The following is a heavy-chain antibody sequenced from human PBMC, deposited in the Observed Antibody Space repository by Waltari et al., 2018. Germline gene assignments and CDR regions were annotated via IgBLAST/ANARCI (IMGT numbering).Heavy chain of an antibody. CDR3: SRQVLGYCTSAACRRLES. Sequence: QVQLLESGPGLVKSSETLSLTCDVSGYAVNSGFYWGWIRQAPGEGLEWVWTVYQDGTTFYNPSLKSRLSVSMDTSKNQISLTLKSVTAADTAVYYCSRQVLGYCTSAACRRLESWGQGTLVTVSS. CDR2: VYQDGTT. J-gene: IGHJ4*02. CDR1: GYAVNSGFY. V-gene: IGHV4-38-2*01. D-gene: IGHD2-2*03.